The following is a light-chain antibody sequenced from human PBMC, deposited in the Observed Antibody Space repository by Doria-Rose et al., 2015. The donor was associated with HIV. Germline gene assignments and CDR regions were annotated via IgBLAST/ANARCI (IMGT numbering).Light chain of an antibody. J-gene: IGKJ1*01. V-gene: IGKV3-20*01. Sequence: TQSPGTLSLSPGERATLSCRASQSFSSTYLAWYQQKPGQAPRLLIYDGSTRATGTPDRFSASGSGTDFTLTINRLEPEDFALYYCHQYGTSWTFGQGAKVEIK. CDR3: HQYGTSWT. CDR1: QSFSSTY. CDR2: DGS.